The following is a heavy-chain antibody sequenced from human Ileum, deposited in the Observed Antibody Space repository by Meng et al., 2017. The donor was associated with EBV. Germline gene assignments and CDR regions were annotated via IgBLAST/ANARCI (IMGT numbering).Heavy chain of an antibody. Sequence: VQVQQSGPGLVKPSQTWSPTLPSSGDSFNSPDYHWSWIRQPPEKGLEWIGYIYYSGSTYYNPSLKSRVSISGDTSNKQFSLKLTSVTAADTAVYYCARSPYSGSALPFFDYWGQGSLVTVSS. V-gene: IGHV4-30-4*01. J-gene: IGHJ4*02. CDR1: GDSFNSPDYH. CDR2: IYYSGST. D-gene: IGHD1-26*01. CDR3: ARSPYSGSALPFFDY.